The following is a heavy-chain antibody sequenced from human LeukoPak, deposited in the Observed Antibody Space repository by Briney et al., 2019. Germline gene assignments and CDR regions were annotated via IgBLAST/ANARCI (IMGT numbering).Heavy chain of an antibody. V-gene: IGHV4-59*08. CDR2: IYYSGST. J-gene: IGHJ4*02. D-gene: IGHD1-26*01. CDR1: GGSISSYY. CDR3: ALGATTGFDY. Sequence: SETLSLTCTASGGSISSYYWSWIRQPPGKGLEWIGYIYYSGSTNYNPSLKSRVTISVDTSKNQFSLKLSSVTAADTAVYYCALGATTGFDYWGQGTLVTVSS.